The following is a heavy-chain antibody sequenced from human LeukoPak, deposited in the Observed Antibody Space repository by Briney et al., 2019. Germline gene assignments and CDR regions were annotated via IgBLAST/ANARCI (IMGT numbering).Heavy chain of an antibody. V-gene: IGHV4-59*01. Sequence: SETLSLTCTVSCGSISSYYGSWIRQPPGKGLEWIGYIYYSGSTNYNPSLKSRVTISVDTSKNQFSLKLSSVTAADTAVYYCARGVSRSGLGYWGQGTLVTVSS. J-gene: IGHJ4*02. CDR2: IYYSGST. CDR3: ARGVSRSGLGY. D-gene: IGHD1-14*01. CDR1: CGSISSYY.